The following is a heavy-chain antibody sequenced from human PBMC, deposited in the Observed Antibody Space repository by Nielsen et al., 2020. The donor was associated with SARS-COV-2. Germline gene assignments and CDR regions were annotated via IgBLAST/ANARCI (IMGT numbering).Heavy chain of an antibody. CDR2: MNTKSGDA. J-gene: IGHJ6*02. Sequence: SVKVSCKTSGYTFINYDINWVRQSPGQGLEWMGWMNTKSGDAGYAQKFQGRVTMTRNTSISTAYIDLSGLTSADTAVYYCARPPRRDYYYGLDVWGQGTTVTVSS. CDR1: GYTFINYD. V-gene: IGHV1-8*01. CDR3: ARPPRRDYYYGLDV.